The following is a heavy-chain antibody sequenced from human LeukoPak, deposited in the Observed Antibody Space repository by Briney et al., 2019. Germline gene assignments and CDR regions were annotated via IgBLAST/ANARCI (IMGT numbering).Heavy chain of an antibody. D-gene: IGHD4-23*01. Sequence: GGSLSLSCAASGFIFNNYAMHWVRQAPGKGLEWVAVISNDGTKKNYADAVKGRCIISRDNAKNTLNLQMNSLRAEDTAVYYCARDYGGNYPDAFDIWGQGTMVTVSS. CDR2: ISNDGTKK. J-gene: IGHJ3*02. CDR3: ARDYGGNYPDAFDI. V-gene: IGHV3-30*04. CDR1: GFIFNNYA.